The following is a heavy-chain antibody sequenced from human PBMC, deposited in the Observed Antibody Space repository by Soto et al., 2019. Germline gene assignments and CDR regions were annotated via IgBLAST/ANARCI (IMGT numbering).Heavy chain of an antibody. V-gene: IGHV4-30-4*01. Sequence: SETLSLTCTVSGGSISSGDYYWSWIRQPPGKGLEWIGYMYSSGSTHYNPSLKSRVTISRDTSKNQFSLKLSSVTAADTAVYYCAIVNVLDSSGYGMSDYWAQGTLVTVSS. CDR1: GGSISSGDYY. CDR3: AIVNVLDSSGYGMSDY. D-gene: IGHD3-22*01. CDR2: MYSSGST. J-gene: IGHJ4*02.